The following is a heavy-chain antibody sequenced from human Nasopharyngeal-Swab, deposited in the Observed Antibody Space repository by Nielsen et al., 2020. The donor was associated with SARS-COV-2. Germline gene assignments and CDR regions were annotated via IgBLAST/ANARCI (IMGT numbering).Heavy chain of an antibody. D-gene: IGHD6-6*01. Sequence: GESLKISCKGSGYSFTTYWIGWVRQMPGKGLEWMGIIYPGDSNTRYSPSFQGQVTISVDKYSSTAYLQWSSLKASDTAIYYCARGLGIAARGAFDIWGQGTMVTVSS. CDR1: GYSFTTYW. V-gene: IGHV5-51*01. J-gene: IGHJ3*02. CDR3: ARGLGIAARGAFDI. CDR2: IYPGDSNT.